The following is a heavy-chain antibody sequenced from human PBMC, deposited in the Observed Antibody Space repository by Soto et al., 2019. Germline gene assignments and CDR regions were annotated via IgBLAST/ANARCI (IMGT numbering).Heavy chain of an antibody. V-gene: IGHV1-69*02. CDR3: AHRGYSGSAMGAFDY. D-gene: IGHD5-12*01. CDR1: GGTFSSYT. CDR2: IIPILGIA. Sequence: QVQLVQSGAEVKKPGSSVKVSCKASGGTFSSYTISWVRQAPGQGLEWMGRIIPILGIANYAQKFQGRVTITADKSTCTAYREVSSLRSEDTAVYYCAHRGYSGSAMGAFDYWGQGPLVTVSS. J-gene: IGHJ4*02.